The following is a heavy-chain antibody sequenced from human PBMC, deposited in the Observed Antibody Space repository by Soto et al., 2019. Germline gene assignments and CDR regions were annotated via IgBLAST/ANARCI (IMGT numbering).Heavy chain of an antibody. Sequence: GGSLRLSCAASGFTFSSYAMSWVRQAPGKGLEWVSAISGSGGSTYYADSVKGRFTISRDNSKNTLYLQMNSLRAEDTAVYYCAKDLVELDNWNYDGWADAFDIWGQGTMVTVSS. V-gene: IGHV3-23*01. CDR3: AKDLVELDNWNYDGWADAFDI. CDR1: GFTFSSYA. D-gene: IGHD1-7*01. J-gene: IGHJ3*02. CDR2: ISGSGGST.